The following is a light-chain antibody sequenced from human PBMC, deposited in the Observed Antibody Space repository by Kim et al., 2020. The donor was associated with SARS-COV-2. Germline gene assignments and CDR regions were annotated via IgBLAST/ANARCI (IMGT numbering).Light chain of an antibody. J-gene: IGKJ2*01. CDR3: QHYGTSLYT. CDR2: GAP. CDR1: QSVCCTH. V-gene: IGKV3-20*01. Sequence: WFPGVSAPPPCRGSQSVCCTHLAWYQQTPGQSPGLLIYGAPSRAAGVPDRISGSGSGTDFTLTISRLEPEDFAVYFCQHYGTSLYTFGPGTKLEI.